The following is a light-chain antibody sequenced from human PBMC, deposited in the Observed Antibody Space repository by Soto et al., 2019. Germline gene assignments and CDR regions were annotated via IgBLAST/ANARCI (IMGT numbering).Light chain of an antibody. CDR3: QHDDRVTPYT. CDR1: QDIDNY. J-gene: IGKJ2*01. V-gene: IGKV1-33*01. CDR2: DAS. Sequence: DIQMTQSPSSLSASVGDRITITCQASQDIDNYLNWYQQRPGQAPKLLIYDASYLETGVPSRFSGRGSGTEFSFTSSSLKPEDFATYYCQHDDRVTPYTFGQGTRVDLK.